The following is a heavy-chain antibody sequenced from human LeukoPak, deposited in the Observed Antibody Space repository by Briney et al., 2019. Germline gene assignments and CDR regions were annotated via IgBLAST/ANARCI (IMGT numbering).Heavy chain of an antibody. CDR3: AELGITMIGGV. CDR1: GFTFTSYS. J-gene: IGHJ6*04. V-gene: IGHV3-21*01. Sequence: GGSLRLSCAASGFTFTSYSMNWLRQAPGRGLEWVSSISSNSRYIYYADSVKGRFTISRDNAKNSLYLQMNSLRAEDTAIYYCAELGITMIGGVWGKGTTVTISS. D-gene: IGHD3-10*02. CDR2: ISSNSRYI.